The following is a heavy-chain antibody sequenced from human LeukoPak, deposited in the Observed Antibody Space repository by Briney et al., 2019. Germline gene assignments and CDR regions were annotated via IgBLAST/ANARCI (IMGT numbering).Heavy chain of an antibody. CDR3: VRETVSVITDFDY. Sequence: GGSLRLSCAASGFTFSRHWMTWVRQAPGKGLEWVVNIKEDGSEQYYADSIKGRFTISRDNAKNSLYLQMSSLRAEDTAIYYCVRETVSVITDFDYWGQGTLVTVSS. V-gene: IGHV3-7*01. D-gene: IGHD3-16*02. J-gene: IGHJ4*02. CDR1: GFTFSRHW. CDR2: IKEDGSEQ.